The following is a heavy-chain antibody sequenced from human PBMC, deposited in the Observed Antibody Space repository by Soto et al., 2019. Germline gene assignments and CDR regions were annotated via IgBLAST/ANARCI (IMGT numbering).Heavy chain of an antibody. CDR3: ARSYYYDSSGPIGTYYYYGMDV. Sequence: ASVKVSCKASGGTFSSYAISWVRQAPGQGLEWMGGIIPIFGTANYAQKFQGRVTITADKSTSTAYMELSSLGSEDTAVYYCARSYYYDSSGPIGTYYYYGMDVWGQGTTVTVS. V-gene: IGHV1-69*06. CDR1: GGTFSSYA. J-gene: IGHJ6*02. CDR2: IIPIFGTA. D-gene: IGHD3-22*01.